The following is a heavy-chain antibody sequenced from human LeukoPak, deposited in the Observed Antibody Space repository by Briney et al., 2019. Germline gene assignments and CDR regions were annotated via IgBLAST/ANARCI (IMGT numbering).Heavy chain of an antibody. CDR2: IDPSSTYI. J-gene: IGHJ4*02. V-gene: IGHV3-21*01. CDR3: ARAPTVLVGYCSSSSCQADY. D-gene: IGHD2-2*01. Sequence: GGSLRLFCAASGFTFRSYSMNWLRQAPGKGLEWVSAIDPSSTYIYYADSVKGRFPISRDNAENSLYLQMNSLRVEDTAVYYCARAPTVLVGYCSSSSCQADYWGQGTLVTVSS. CDR1: GFTFRSYS.